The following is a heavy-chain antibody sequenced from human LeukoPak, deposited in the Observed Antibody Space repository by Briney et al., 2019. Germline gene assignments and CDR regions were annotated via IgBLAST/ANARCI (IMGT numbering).Heavy chain of an antibody. J-gene: IGHJ4*02. V-gene: IGHV3-23*01. D-gene: IGHD5-18*01. CDR3: AKGIYGYSYGLFDY. CDR2: ISGSGGST. CDR1: GFTFRSYA. Sequence: GGSLRLSCAASGFTFRSYAMSWVRQAPGKGLEWVSAISGSGGSTYYADSVKGRFTISRDNSKNTLYLQMNSLRAEDAAVYYCAKGIYGYSYGLFDYWGQGTLVTVSS.